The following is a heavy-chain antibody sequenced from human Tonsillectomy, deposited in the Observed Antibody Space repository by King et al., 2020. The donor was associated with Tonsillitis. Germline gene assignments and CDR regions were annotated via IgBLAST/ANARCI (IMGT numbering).Heavy chain of an antibody. D-gene: IGHD6-19*01. J-gene: IGHJ4*02. CDR3: ARVASGSPHFDF. CDR2: MFYSGST. CDR1: GGSISSYY. Sequence: VQLQESGPGLVKTSETLSLTCTVSGGSISSYYWSWIRQPPGKGLEWIGYMFYSGSTNYNPSLKGRVIISVDTSKNQFSLRLSSVTTTDTAVYYCARVASGSPHFDFWGQGTLVTVSS. V-gene: IGHV4-59*01.